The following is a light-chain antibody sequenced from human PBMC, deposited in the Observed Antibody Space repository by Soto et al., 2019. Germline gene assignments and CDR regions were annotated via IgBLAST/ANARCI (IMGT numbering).Light chain of an antibody. CDR1: ELPKEY. J-gene: IGLJ1*01. V-gene: IGLV3-25*02. CDR2: KDT. Sequence: SYELTQPPSVSVSPGQTARITCSGDELPKEYAYWYQQKPGQAPLLVIYKDTERPSGIPERFSASSSGTTVTLTISGVQAEDEGDYYCCSYVGSFIFVFGTGTKVTVL. CDR3: CSYVGSFIFV.